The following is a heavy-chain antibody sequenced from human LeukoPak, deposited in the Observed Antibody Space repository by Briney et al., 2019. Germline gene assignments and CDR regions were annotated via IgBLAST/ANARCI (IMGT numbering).Heavy chain of an antibody. V-gene: IGHV3-30*19. J-gene: IGHJ3*02. CDR3: ARFRTGRAFDI. CDR2: INSNNK. CDR1: GFPFNNYD. Sequence: PGGSLRLSCAASGFPFNNYDMHWVRQAPGKGLEWVAYINSNNKYYLDSVRGRFTISRDNSRNALYLQMNSLRPDDTAVYYCARFRTGRAFDIWGQGTMVTVSS. D-gene: IGHD3/OR15-3a*01.